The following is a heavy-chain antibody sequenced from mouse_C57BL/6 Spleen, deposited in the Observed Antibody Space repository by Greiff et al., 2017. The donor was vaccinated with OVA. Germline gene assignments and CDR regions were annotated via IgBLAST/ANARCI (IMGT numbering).Heavy chain of an antibody. V-gene: IGHV5-6*01. Sequence: EVQGVESGGDLVKPGGSLKLSCAASGFPFSSYGMYWVRQTPDKRLEWVATISSGGSYTYYPDSVKGRVTLSRDNAKSPLYLQMSSLKSEDTAMYYCASHSYYDPDGTAWFAYWGQGTLVTVSA. J-gene: IGHJ3*01. CDR1: GFPFSSYG. CDR3: ASHSYYDPDGTAWFAY. D-gene: IGHD2-4*01. CDR2: ISSGGSYT.